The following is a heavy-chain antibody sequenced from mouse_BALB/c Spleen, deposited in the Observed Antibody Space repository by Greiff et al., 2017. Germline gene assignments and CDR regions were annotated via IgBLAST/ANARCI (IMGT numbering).Heavy chain of an antibody. V-gene: IGHV6-6*02. CDR1: GFTFSNYW. D-gene: IGHD2-4*01. J-gene: IGHJ2*01. Sequence: EVQLVESGGGLVQPGGSMKLSCVASGFTFSNYWMNWVRQSPEKGLEWVAEIRLKSNNYATHYAESVKGRFTISRDDSKSSVYLQMNNLRAEDTGIYYCTRNEDYHWGQGTTLTVSS. CDR2: IRLKSNNYAT. CDR3: TRNEDYH.